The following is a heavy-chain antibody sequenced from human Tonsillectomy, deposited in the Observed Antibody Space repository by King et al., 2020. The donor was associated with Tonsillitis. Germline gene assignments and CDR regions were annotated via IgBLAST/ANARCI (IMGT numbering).Heavy chain of an antibody. CDR3: ARLSYCSGGSCSPCFDP. D-gene: IGHD2-15*01. CDR1: GYTFTGYY. CDR2: INPNSGGT. Sequence: QLVQSGPEVKKPGASVKVSCKASGYTFTGYYMHWVRQAPGQGLEWMGWINPNSGGTNYAQKFQGRVTMTRDTSISTAYMELSRLSSDDRAMYYCARLSYCSGGSCSPCFDPWGQGTLVTVSS. J-gene: IGHJ5*02. V-gene: IGHV1-2*02.